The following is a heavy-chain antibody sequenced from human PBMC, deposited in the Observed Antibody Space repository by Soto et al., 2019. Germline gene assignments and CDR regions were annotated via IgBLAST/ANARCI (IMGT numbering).Heavy chain of an antibody. CDR1: GYSFTSYW. CDR2: IYPGDSDT. Sequence: GESLKISCKGSGYSFTSYWIGWVRQMPGKGLEWMGIIYPGDSDTRYSPSFQGQVTISADKSISTAYLQWSSLKASDTAMYYCARQTYSSSWYPKPHNWFDPWGQGTLVTVSS. D-gene: IGHD6-13*01. J-gene: IGHJ5*02. V-gene: IGHV5-51*01. CDR3: ARQTYSSSWYPKPHNWFDP.